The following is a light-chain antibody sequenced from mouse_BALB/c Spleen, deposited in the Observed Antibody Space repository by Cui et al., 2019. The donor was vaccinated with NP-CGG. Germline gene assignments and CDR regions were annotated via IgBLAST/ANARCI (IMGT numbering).Light chain of an antibody. Sequence: QAGLPQESALTTSPGETVTLTGRSSTGAVTTSNYANWVQEKPDHLFTGLIGGTNNRAPGVPARFSGSLIGDKAALTITGAQTEDEAIYFCALWYSNHWVFGGGTKLTVL. V-gene: IGLV1*01. CDR1: TGAVTTSNY. CDR2: GTN. CDR3: ALWYSNHWV. J-gene: IGLJ1*01.